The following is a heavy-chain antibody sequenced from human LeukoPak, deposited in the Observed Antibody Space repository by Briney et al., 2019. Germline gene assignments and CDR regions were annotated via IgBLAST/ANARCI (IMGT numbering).Heavy chain of an antibody. D-gene: IGHD5-12*01. CDR2: IIPIFGTA. Sequence: GASVKVSCKASGGTFSSYAISWVRQAPGQGLEWMGGIIPIFGTANYAQKFQGRVTITADESTSTAYMELSSLRSEDTAVYYCARDGDYSGYDWGGLFDYWGQGTLVTVSS. V-gene: IGHV1-69*13. CDR1: GGTFSSYA. CDR3: ARDGDYSGYDWGGLFDY. J-gene: IGHJ4*02.